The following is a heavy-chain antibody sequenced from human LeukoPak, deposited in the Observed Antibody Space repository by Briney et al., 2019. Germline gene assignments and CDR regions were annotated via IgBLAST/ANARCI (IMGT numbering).Heavy chain of an antibody. J-gene: IGHJ4*02. Sequence: GGSLRLSCAASGFSFSAYWMHWVRQAPGKGLVWVSRINNEGSGTDYADAVKGRFTISRDNSKNTLYLQMNSLRAEDTAVYYCAKDRDYTFWSGYYYWGQGTLVTVSS. CDR2: INNEGSGT. D-gene: IGHD3-3*01. V-gene: IGHV3-74*01. CDR3: AKDRDYTFWSGYYY. CDR1: GFSFSAYW.